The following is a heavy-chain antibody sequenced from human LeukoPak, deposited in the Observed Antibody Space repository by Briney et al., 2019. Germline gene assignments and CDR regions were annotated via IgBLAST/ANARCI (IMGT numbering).Heavy chain of an antibody. D-gene: IGHD5-24*01. Sequence: GGSLRLSCAASGFTFSTYDMSWVRQAPGKGLEWVSVISGNGGSTHYADSVKGRFTISRDNSKNTLYLQMNSLRAEDTAVYHCAKDGVMAGHYLDYWGQGTLVTVSS. V-gene: IGHV3-23*01. CDR3: AKDGVMAGHYLDY. CDR1: GFTFSTYD. CDR2: ISGNGGST. J-gene: IGHJ4*02.